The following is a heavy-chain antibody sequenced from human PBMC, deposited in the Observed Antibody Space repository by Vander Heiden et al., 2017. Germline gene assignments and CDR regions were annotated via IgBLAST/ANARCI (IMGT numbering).Heavy chain of an antibody. CDR2: ISYDGSNK. V-gene: IGHV3-30-3*01. D-gene: IGHD3-10*01. J-gene: IGHJ4*02. CDR3: ARDSLLWFGELWGYFDY. Sequence: QVQLVESGGGVVQPGRSLRLSCAASGFTFSSYAMHWVRQAPGKVLAWVAVISYDGSNKYYAASVKGRFTISRDTSKNTLYLQMNSLRAEDTAVYYCARDSLLWFGELWGYFDYWGQGTLVTVSS. CDR1: GFTFSSYA.